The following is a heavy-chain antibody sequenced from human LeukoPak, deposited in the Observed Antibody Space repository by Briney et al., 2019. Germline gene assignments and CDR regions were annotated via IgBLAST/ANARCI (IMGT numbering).Heavy chain of an antibody. CDR2: INHSGST. D-gene: IGHD6-13*01. J-gene: IGHJ4*02. Sequence: SETLSLTCAVYGGSFSGYYWSWIRQPPGKGLEWIGEINHSGSTNYNPSLKSRVTISVDTSKNQFSLKLSSVTAADTAVYYCARGYGIAAAGPDFDYWGQGTLVTVSS. V-gene: IGHV4-34*01. CDR1: GGSFSGYY. CDR3: ARGYGIAAAGPDFDY.